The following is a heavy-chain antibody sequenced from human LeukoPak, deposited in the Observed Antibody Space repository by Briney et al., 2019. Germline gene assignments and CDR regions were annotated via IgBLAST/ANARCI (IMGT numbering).Heavy chain of an antibody. D-gene: IGHD2-15*01. Sequence: ASVKVSCKASGYTFTGYYMHWVRQAPGQGLEWMGRINPNSGGTNYAQKFQGRVTMTRDTSISTAYMELSRLRSDDTAVYYCARDGGVVSNWFDPWGQGTLVTVSS. CDR2: INPNSGGT. CDR1: GYTFTGYY. CDR3: ARDGGVVSNWFDP. J-gene: IGHJ5*02. V-gene: IGHV1-2*06.